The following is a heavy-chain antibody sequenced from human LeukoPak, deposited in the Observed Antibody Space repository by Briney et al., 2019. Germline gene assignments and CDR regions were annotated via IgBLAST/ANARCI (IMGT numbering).Heavy chain of an antibody. D-gene: IGHD3-10*01. CDR3: ARVRHPESPLLLWFGELDY. CDR2: ISSSSSYI. J-gene: IGHJ4*02. V-gene: IGHV3-21*01. Sequence: GGSLRLSCAASGFTFSSYSMNWVRQAPGKGLEWVSSISSSSSYIYYADSVKGRFTISRDNAKNSLYLQMNSLRAEDTAVYYCARVRHPESPLLLWFGELDYWGQGTLVTVSS. CDR1: GFTFSSYS.